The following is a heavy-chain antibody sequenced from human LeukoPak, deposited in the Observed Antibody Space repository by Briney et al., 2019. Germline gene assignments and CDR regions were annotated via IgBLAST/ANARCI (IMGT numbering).Heavy chain of an antibody. V-gene: IGHV3-21*01. D-gene: IGHD3-10*01. CDR2: ISSSSSYI. CDR1: GFTFSSYS. Sequence: GGSLRLSCAASGFTFSSYSMNWVRQAPGKGLEWVSSISSSSSYIYYADSVKGRFTISRDNAKNSLHLQMNSLRAEDTAVYYCARAMGAYYYYGMDVWGQGTTVTVSS. J-gene: IGHJ6*02. CDR3: ARAMGAYYYYGMDV.